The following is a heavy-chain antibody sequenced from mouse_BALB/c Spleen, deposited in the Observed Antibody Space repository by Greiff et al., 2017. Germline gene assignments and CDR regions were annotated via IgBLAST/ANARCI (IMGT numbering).Heavy chain of an antibody. CDR1: GFSFTSYG. CDR2: IWAGGST. Sequence: QVQLKESGPGLVAPSQTLSLTCTVSGFSFTSYGVPWVRQPPGKGLEWLGVIWAGGSTNYNSALMSRLSISKDNSKSHVFLKMNSLQTDDTAMYYCAHGGKGAMDYWGQGTSGTVSS. CDR3: AHGGKGAMDY. J-gene: IGHJ4*01. D-gene: IGHD2-1*01. V-gene: IGHV2-9*02.